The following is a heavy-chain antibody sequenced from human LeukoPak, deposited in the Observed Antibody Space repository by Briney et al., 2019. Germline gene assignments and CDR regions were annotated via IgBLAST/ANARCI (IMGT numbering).Heavy chain of an antibody. CDR1: GGSFSGYY. D-gene: IGHD5-18*01. Sequence: PSETLSLTCAVSGGSFSGYYWSWIRQPPGKGLEWIGGINHSGSTNYNPSLKSRVTISVDTSKNQFSLKLSSVTAADTAVYYCARGRRIQLWLGVEYFQHWGQGTLVTVSS. CDR2: INHSGST. V-gene: IGHV4-34*01. J-gene: IGHJ1*01. CDR3: ARGRRIQLWLGVEYFQH.